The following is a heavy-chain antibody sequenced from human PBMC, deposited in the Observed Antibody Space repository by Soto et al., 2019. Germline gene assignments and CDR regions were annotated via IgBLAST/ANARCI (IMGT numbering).Heavy chain of an antibody. Sequence: EVQLVESGGGLVQPGGSRRLSCAASGFTFNNYWMHWVRQAPGKGLEWVSRIKFDGSNTNYADTVEGRFTISRDNAKDTLYLQMNSLRAEDTALYYCARGIRNYYGSDYWGQGTLVTVSS. J-gene: IGHJ4*02. CDR3: ARGIRNYYGSDY. V-gene: IGHV3-74*01. CDR2: IKFDGSNT. CDR1: GFTFNNYW. D-gene: IGHD3-10*01.